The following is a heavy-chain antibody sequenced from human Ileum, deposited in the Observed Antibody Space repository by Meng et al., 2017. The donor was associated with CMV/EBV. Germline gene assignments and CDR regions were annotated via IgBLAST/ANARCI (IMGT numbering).Heavy chain of an antibody. CDR1: FTFSSYG. J-gene: IGHJ4*02. CDR3: AKAPRDYGGNAYYFDY. Sequence: FTFSSYGMHWVRQATGKGLEWVAFIRYDGSNKYYADSVKGRFTISRDNSKNTLYLQMNSLRAEDTAVYYCAKAPRDYGGNAYYFDYWGQGTLVTVSS. V-gene: IGHV3-30*02. D-gene: IGHD4-23*01. CDR2: IRYDGSNK.